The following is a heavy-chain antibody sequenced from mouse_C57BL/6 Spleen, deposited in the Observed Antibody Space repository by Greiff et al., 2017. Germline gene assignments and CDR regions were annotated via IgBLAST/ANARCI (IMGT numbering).Heavy chain of an antibody. V-gene: IGHV1-54*01. CDR3: ARGVLRPYWYFDV. D-gene: IGHD2-14*01. Sequence: QVQLQQPGAELVRPGTSVKVSCKASGYAFTNYLIEWVKQRPGQGLEWIGVINPGSGGTNYNEKFKGKATLTADKSSSTAYMQLSSLTSEDSAVYFCARGVLRPYWYFDVWGTGTTVTVSS. CDR1: GYAFTNYL. J-gene: IGHJ1*03. CDR2: INPGSGGT.